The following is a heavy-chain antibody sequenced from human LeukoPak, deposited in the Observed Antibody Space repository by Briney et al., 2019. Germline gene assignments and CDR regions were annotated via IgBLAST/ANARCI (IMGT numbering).Heavy chain of an antibody. Sequence: GGSLRLSCAASGFTFSNYAMDWVRQAPGKGLEWVSAISTGGDRAYYADSVKGRFTISRDNAKNSLYLQMNSLRAEDTAVYYCARVGSIAAFGGYYFDYWGQGTLVTVSS. CDR3: ARVGSIAAFGGYYFDY. V-gene: IGHV3-23*01. CDR2: ISTGGDRA. CDR1: GFTFSNYA. J-gene: IGHJ4*02. D-gene: IGHD6-13*01.